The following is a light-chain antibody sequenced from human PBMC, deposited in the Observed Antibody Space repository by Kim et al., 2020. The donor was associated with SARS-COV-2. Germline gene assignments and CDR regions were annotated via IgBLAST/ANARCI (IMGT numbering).Light chain of an antibody. V-gene: IGKV3-11*01. Sequence: EIFLTQSPATLSLSPGDRATLSCRASQSVSNYLVWYQQKPGQAPRLLIYDASNRATGIPARFSGSGSGTDFTLTISRLESEDFAVYYCKKRCYWPTFGQGRRMEIK. CDR3: KKRCYWPT. CDR1: QSVSNY. J-gene: IGKJ5*01. CDR2: DAS.